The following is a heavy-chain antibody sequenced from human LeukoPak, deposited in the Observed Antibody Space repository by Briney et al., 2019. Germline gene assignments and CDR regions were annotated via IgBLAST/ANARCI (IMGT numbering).Heavy chain of an antibody. CDR1: APTFSNYW. V-gene: IGHV3-7*01. J-gene: IGHJ4*02. D-gene: IGHD2-15*01. Sequence: GGSLRLSSAASAPTFSNYWMNWVRQAPGKGLEWVANIKQDGGEKSYVDSVKGRFTISRDNAKNSLHLQMNSLRAEDTAVYYCARESVAAEANYFDYWGQGTLVTVSS. CDR3: ARESVAAEANYFDY. CDR2: IKQDGGEK.